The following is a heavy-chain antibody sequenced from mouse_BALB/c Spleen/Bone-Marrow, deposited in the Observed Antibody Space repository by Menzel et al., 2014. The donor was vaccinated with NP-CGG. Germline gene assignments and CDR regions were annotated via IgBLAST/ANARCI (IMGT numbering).Heavy chain of an antibody. V-gene: IGHV5-17*02. Sequence: EVKLMESGGGLVQPGGSRKLSCAASGFTFSSFGMHWVRQAPEKGLEWVAYISSGSSTIYYADTVKGRFTISRDNPKNPPFLEKTSLRSEEKAMYYFARLGYYDAMDYWGQGTSVTVSS. D-gene: IGHD2-2*01. J-gene: IGHJ4*01. CDR2: ISSGSSTI. CDR1: GFTFSSFG. CDR3: ARLGYYDAMDY.